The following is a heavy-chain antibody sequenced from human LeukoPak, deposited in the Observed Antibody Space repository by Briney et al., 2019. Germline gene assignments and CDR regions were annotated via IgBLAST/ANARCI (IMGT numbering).Heavy chain of an antibody. CDR2: IHHSGST. V-gene: IGHV4-30-2*01. CDR1: GGSISSGGYS. Sequence: PSETLSLTCAVSGGSISSGGYSWSWIRQPPGKGLEWIGYIHHSGSTYYNPSLKSRVTISVDRSKNQFSLKLSSVTAADTAVYYCARAPIQLGAYYDFWSGYYRNYYFDYWGQGTLVTVSS. J-gene: IGHJ4*02. D-gene: IGHD3-3*01. CDR3: ARAPIQLGAYYDFWSGYYRNYYFDY.